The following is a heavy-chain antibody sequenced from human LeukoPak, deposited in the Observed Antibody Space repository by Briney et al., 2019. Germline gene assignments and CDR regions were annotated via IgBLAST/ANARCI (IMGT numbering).Heavy chain of an antibody. CDR2: ISGSGGST. D-gene: IGHD6-19*01. CDR3: AKGRGSSGWYYFDC. CDR1: GFTFSSYA. V-gene: IGHV3-23*01. J-gene: IGHJ4*02. Sequence: GGSLRLSCAASGFTFSSYAMSWVRQAPGKGLEWVSAISGSGGSTYYADSVRGRFTISRDNSKNTLYLQMNSLGDEDTALYYCAKGRGSSGWYYFDCWGKGTMVT.